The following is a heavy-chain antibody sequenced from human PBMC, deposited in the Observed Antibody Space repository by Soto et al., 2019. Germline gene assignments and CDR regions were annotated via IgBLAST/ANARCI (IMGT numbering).Heavy chain of an antibody. CDR3: AKDRGKVSRYFGDVTGV. CDR1: GIVFRNSG. Sequence: QVQLVESGGGVVQPGRSLRLSCAASGIVFRNSGMHWVRQAPGRGLEWVAVISDDGSYKNTADSVKGRVTISGDNSKNTRHLQMNSLRAEDTGVYYCAKDRGKVSRYFGDVTGVWGQGNKVTVSS. V-gene: IGHV3-30*18. J-gene: IGHJ6*02. CDR2: ISDDGSYK. D-gene: IGHD3-9*01.